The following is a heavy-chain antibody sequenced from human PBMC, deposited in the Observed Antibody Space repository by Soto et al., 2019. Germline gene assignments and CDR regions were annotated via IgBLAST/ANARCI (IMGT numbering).Heavy chain of an antibody. D-gene: IGHD3-22*01. Sequence: KTSETLSLTCAVYGGSFSGYYWSWIRQPPGKGLEWIGEINHSGSTNYNPSLKSRVTISVDTSKNQFSLKLSSVTAADTAVYYCARGRYYYDSSGYDYWGQGTLVTVSS. CDR2: INHSGST. V-gene: IGHV4-34*01. CDR3: ARGRYYYDSSGYDY. J-gene: IGHJ4*02. CDR1: GGSFSGYY.